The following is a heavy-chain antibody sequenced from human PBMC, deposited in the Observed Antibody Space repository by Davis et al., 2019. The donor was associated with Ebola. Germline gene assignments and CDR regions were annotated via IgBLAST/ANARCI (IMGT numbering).Heavy chain of an antibody. CDR2: IHPGHLDT. J-gene: IGHJ6*03. Sequence: GESLKISCQASGYTFTGYWIGCVRQMRGKGLEWMGIIHPGHLDTRYSPSFQGQVTISVDKSTNTAFQHWSSLEDSDTAIYYCARRGWDLHYYYYMDVWGEGTTVTVS. CDR1: GYTFTGYW. CDR3: ARRGWDLHYYYYMDV. V-gene: IGHV5-51*01. D-gene: IGHD1-26*01.